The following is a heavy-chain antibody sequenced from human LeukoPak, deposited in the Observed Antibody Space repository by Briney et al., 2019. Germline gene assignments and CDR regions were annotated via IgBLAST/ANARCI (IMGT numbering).Heavy chain of an antibody. CDR2: IKQDASEE. V-gene: IGHV3-7*01. Sequence: PGGSLRLSCAASGFTFSSYSMNWVRQAPGKGLEWVANIKQDASEEYYVDSVKGRFTISRDNAKNSLYLQMNSLRADDTAVYYCARAGSSRYTGTYWGQGTLVTVSS. D-gene: IGHD3-16*02. J-gene: IGHJ4*02. CDR3: ARAGSSRYTGTY. CDR1: GFTFSSYS.